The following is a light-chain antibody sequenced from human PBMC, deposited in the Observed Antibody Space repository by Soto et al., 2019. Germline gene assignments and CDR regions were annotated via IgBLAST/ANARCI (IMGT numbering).Light chain of an antibody. Sequence: QSVLTQPASVSGSPGQSITISCTGTSSDVGGYDYVSWYQLHPGKAPKLMVFEVSNRPSGVSYRFSGSKSGNTASLTISGLQAEGEADYFCSSYSISTAYLFGTGTKATVL. V-gene: IGLV2-14*01. CDR3: SSYSISTAYL. J-gene: IGLJ1*01. CDR2: EVS. CDR1: SSDVGGYDY.